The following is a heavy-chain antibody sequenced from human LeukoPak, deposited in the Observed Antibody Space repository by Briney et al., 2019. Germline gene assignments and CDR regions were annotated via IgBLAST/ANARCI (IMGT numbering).Heavy chain of an antibody. D-gene: IGHD3-22*01. CDR1: GFTFSNAW. Sequence: PGGSLRLSCAASGFTFSNAWMNWVRQAPGKGLEWVGRIKSKTDGGTTDYAAPVNGRFTISRDDSKNTLYLQMNSLKTEDTAVYYCSTTYYYDSSEGYWGQGTLVTVSS. V-gene: IGHV3-15*07. CDR3: STTYYYDSSEGY. J-gene: IGHJ4*02. CDR2: IKSKTDGGTT.